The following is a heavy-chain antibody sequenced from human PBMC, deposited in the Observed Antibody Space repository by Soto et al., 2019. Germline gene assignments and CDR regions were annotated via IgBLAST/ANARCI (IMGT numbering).Heavy chain of an antibody. D-gene: IGHD3-10*01. CDR1: GGSISSGGYY. Sequence: QVQLQESGPGLVKPSQTLPLTCSVSGGSISSGGYYWSWIREPPGKGLEWIGYIYYSANTHYNPSLKGRVSISADTSKNQFSLNLSSVTAADTDVYYCARSGGNSYYYGMDVWGQGTTVTVSS. V-gene: IGHV4-31*02. J-gene: IGHJ6*02. CDR2: IYYSANT. CDR3: ARSGGNSYYYGMDV.